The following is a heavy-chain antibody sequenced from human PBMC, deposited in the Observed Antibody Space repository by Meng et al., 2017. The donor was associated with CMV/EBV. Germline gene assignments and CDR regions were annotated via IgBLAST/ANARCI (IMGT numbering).Heavy chain of an antibody. D-gene: IGHD2-2*01. CDR3: ARVVVVPAATTLRYYYYGMDV. CDR2: ISAYNGNT. V-gene: IGHV1-18*01. J-gene: IGHJ6*02. Sequence: ASVKVSCKASGYTFTSYGISWVRQAPGQGLEWMGWISAYNGNTNYAQKLQGRVTMTTDTSTSTAYMELRSLRSDDTAMYYCARVVVVPAATTLRYYYYGMDVWGQGTTVTVSS. CDR1: GYTFTSYG.